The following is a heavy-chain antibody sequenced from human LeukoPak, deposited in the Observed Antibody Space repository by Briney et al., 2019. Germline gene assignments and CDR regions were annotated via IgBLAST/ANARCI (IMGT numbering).Heavy chain of an antibody. CDR3: ARDQGYRYGYGNFDH. Sequence: ASVKVSCKASGYTFTSYGISWVRQAPGQGLEWMGGIIPIFGTANYAQKFQGRVTITADESTSTAYMELSSLRSEDTAVYYCARDQGYRYGYGNFDHWGQGTLVTVSS. J-gene: IGHJ5*02. CDR1: GYTFTSYG. V-gene: IGHV1-69*13. D-gene: IGHD5-18*01. CDR2: IIPIFGTA.